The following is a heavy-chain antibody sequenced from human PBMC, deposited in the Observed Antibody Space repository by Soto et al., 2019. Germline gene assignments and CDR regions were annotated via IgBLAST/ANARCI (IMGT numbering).Heavy chain of an antibody. D-gene: IGHD1-26*01. Sequence: QVQLVQSGAEVKKPGSSVKVSCKASGVTFSSYAISWVRQPPGQGLEWMGGIIPIFGTANYAQKFQGRVTITADEATSTAYMELSSLRSEDTAVYYCARDLETTTTYYYYGMDVWGQGTTVTVSS. V-gene: IGHV1-69*01. J-gene: IGHJ6*02. CDR1: GVTFSSYA. CDR2: IIPIFGTA. CDR3: ARDLETTTTYYYYGMDV.